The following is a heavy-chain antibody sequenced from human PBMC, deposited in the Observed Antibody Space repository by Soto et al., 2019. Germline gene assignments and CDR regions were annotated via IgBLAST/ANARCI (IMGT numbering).Heavy chain of an antibody. D-gene: IGHD2-21*01. CDR3: ARARVMRGNSYYYGMDV. CDR2: IIPFFSAP. V-gene: IGHV1-69*12. J-gene: IGHJ6*02. CDR1: GGAFNNFA. Sequence: QVQLVQSGAEVKKPGSSVKVSCKASGGAFNNFAITWVRQAPGQGLEWLGAIIPFFSAPNYAQKLQGRVTITADESTSTSYMELNSLRSDDTAVYYCARARVMRGNSYYYGMDVWGQGTTVTVSS.